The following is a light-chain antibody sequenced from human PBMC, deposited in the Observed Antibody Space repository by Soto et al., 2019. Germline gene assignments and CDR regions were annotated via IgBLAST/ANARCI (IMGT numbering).Light chain of an antibody. J-gene: IGKJ1*01. V-gene: IGKV3-15*01. CDR3: QQYNNWPRT. CDR1: QGINSD. Sequence: EIVMTQSPATLSVSPGERATLSCRASQGINSDLAWFQQKPGQAPRLLIYGASTRATGIPDRFSGSGSGTEFTLTISSLQSEDFAVYYCQQYNNWPRTFGQGTKVDNQ. CDR2: GAS.